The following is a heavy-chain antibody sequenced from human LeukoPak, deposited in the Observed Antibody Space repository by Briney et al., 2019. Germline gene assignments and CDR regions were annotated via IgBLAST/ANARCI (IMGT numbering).Heavy chain of an antibody. CDR3: ARPYSYSSGWYVLY. J-gene: IGHJ4*02. Sequence: GESLKISCKHSGYSFPNYCIGWVRQMPGKGLEWMGIIYPDDSDTRYSPSFQGQVTISADRSISTAYLQWSSLKASDTAMYYCARPYSYSSGWYVLYWGQGTLVTVSS. CDR2: IYPDDSDT. V-gene: IGHV5-51*01. D-gene: IGHD6-19*01. CDR1: GYSFPNYC.